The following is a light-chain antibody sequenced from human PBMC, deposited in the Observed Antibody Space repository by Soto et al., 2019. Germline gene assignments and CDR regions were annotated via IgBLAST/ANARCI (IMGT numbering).Light chain of an antibody. J-gene: IGLJ1*01. CDR2: EVS. CDR3: RSYTTNSLGV. V-gene: IGLV2-14*01. CDR1: SSDVGGYNY. Sequence: QSALTQPASVSGSPGQSITISCTGTSSDVGGYNYVSWYQQHPGKAPKLMTFEVSHRPSGVSIRFSGSKSGNTASLTIPGLQADDEAEYYYRSYTTNSLGVFGTGTKVTVL.